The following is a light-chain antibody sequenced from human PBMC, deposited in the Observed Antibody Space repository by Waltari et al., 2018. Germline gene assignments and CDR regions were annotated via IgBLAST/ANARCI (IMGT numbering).Light chain of an antibody. CDR3: QQYDGEVVT. CDR2: GTS. CDR1: QSVTSIS. V-gene: IGKV3-20*01. J-gene: IGKJ4*01. Sequence: IVLTQSPGTLSLSPGERATLSCRASQSVTSISLTWYQQKPGQAPRLLIYGTSTRATGIPDRFSGSGSGTDFTLTISRLEPEDVAVYYCQQYDGEVVTFGGGTKVEI.